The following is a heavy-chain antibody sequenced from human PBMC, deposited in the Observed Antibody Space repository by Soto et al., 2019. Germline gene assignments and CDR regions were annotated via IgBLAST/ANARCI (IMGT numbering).Heavy chain of an antibody. CDR3: ARHLLLYYYDCSGYYLRDLFDI. J-gene: IGHJ3*02. Sequence: PSETLSLTCAVYGGSFSGYDWTWIRQPPGTGLEWIGEINHSGSTNYNPSLKSRVTISVDTSKNQFSLKLSSVTAADTAVYYCARHLLLYYYDCSGYYLRDLFDIWGQGTMVTVSS. CDR1: GGSFSGYD. V-gene: IGHV4-34*01. D-gene: IGHD3-22*01. CDR2: INHSGST.